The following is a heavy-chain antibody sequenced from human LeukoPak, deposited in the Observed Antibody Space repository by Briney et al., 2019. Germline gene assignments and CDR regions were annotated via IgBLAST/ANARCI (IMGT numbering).Heavy chain of an antibody. CDR2: INPSGGST. J-gene: IGHJ5*02. Sequence: SVKVSCKASGYTFTSYYMHWVRQAPGQGLEWMGIINPSGGSTSYAQKFQGRVTMTRYTSTSTVYMELSSLRSEDTAVYYCAATGGYSSSWYRSTRNNWFDPWGQGTLVTVSS. V-gene: IGHV1-46*01. CDR1: GYTFTSYY. CDR3: AATGGYSSSWYRSTRNNWFDP. D-gene: IGHD6-13*01.